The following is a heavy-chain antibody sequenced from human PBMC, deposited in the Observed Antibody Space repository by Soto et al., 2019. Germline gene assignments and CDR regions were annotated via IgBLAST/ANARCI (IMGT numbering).Heavy chain of an antibody. Sequence: EVQLVESGGGLVKPGGSLRLSCEASGFMFSSYWMSWVRQAPGEGLEWVANIKQDGSEIHYLESVEGRFTIFRDNARRSLYLQMNSLRAEDTAVYFCATYSGSYFPVGHDRWGQGTLVVVSS. CDR3: ATYSGSYFPVGHDR. J-gene: IGHJ4*02. CDR2: IKQDGSEI. CDR1: GFMFSSYW. V-gene: IGHV3-7*01. D-gene: IGHD3-10*01.